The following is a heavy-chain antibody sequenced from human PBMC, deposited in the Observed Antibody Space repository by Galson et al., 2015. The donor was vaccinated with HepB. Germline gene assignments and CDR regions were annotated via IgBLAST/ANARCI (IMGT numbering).Heavy chain of an antibody. CDR3: AGSKGYCSGGSCYVQGFGYYGMDV. Sequence: SVKASCKASGGTFSSHAISWVRQAPGQGLEWMGGIIPIFGTANYAQKFQGRVTITADKPTSTAYMELSSLRSEDTAVYYCAGSKGYCSGGSCYVQGFGYYGMDVWGQGTTVTVSS. CDR2: IIPIFGTA. D-gene: IGHD2-15*01. J-gene: IGHJ6*02. CDR1: GGTFSSHA. V-gene: IGHV1-69*06.